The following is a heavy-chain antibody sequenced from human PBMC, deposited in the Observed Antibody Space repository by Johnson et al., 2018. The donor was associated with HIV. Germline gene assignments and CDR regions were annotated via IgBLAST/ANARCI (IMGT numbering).Heavy chain of an antibody. CDR3: ARTGVLGAFDI. J-gene: IGHJ3*02. Sequence: GLVQPGGSLRLSCAASGFTFSSYAMHWVRQAPGKGLEWVSGISWNSGSIGYADSVKGRFTISRDNAKNSLYLQMNSLRAGDTAVYYGARTGVLGAFDIWGQGTMVTVSS. V-gene: IGHV3-9*01. CDR1: GFTFSSYA. D-gene: IGHD2-8*02. CDR2: ISWNSGSI.